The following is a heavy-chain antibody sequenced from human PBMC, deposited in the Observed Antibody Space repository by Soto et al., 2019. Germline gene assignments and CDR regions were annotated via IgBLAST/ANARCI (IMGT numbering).Heavy chain of an antibody. D-gene: IGHD3-3*01. CDR1: GYRFETYA. Sequence: GASVKVSCKSSGYRFETYAMSWVRQAPGQGLEWMGWIRAYNTDTYYAQKFQDRVTMTTDTPTGTAYMELRSLRSDDTAVYYCARGHGVIIGAMDVWGQGTTVTVSS. CDR3: ARGHGVIIGAMDV. CDR2: IRAYNTDT. V-gene: IGHV1-18*01. J-gene: IGHJ6*02.